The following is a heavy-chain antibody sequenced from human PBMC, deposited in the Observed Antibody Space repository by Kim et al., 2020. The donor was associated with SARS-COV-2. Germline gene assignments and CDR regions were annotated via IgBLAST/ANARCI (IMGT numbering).Heavy chain of an antibody. J-gene: IGHJ4*02. V-gene: IGHV1-69*13. CDR1: GGTFSSYA. Sequence: SVKVSCKASGGTFSSYAISWVRQAPGQGLEWMGGIIPIFGTANYAQKFQGRVTITADESTSTAYMELSSLRSEDTAVYYCARAGSARIAAAGKDLLYYFDYWGQGTLVTVSS. CDR3: ARAGSARIAAAGKDLLYYFDY. CDR2: IIPIFGTA. D-gene: IGHD6-13*01.